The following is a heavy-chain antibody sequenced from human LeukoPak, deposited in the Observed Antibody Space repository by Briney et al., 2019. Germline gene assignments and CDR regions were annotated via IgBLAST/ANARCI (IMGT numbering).Heavy chain of an antibody. CDR2: INTNTGNP. CDR1: GGTFSSFA. J-gene: IGHJ4*02. CDR3: ARDSGSYFVDY. V-gene: IGHV7-4-1*02. D-gene: IGHD1-26*01. Sequence: ASVKVSCKASGGTFSSFAINWVRQAPGQGLEWMGWINTNTGNPTYAQGFTGRFVFSLDTSVSTACLQISSLKAEDTAVYYCARDSGSYFVDYWGQGTLVTVSS.